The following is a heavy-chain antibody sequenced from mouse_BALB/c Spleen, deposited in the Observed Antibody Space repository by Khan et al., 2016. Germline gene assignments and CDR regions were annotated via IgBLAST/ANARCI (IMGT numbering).Heavy chain of an antibody. CDR1: GFTFRNYA. Sequence: EVGLVESGGGLVKPGGSLKLSCAAPGFTFRNYALSWVRQTPEKRLEWVASISTGDSTYYGDSVKGRFTISRDNARNILYLQMSSLRSEDTAMFYCAREDNGNYGDYFDYWGQGTTLTVSS. CDR3: AREDNGNYGDYFDY. V-gene: IGHV5-6-5*01. CDR2: ISTGDST. D-gene: IGHD2-1*01. J-gene: IGHJ2*01.